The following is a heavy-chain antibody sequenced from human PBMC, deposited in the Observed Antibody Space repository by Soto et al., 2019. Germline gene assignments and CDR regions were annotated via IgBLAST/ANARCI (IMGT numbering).Heavy chain of an antibody. V-gene: IGHV3-33*01. D-gene: IGHD6-19*01. CDR3: ARSIAVAGLDY. J-gene: IGHJ4*02. CDR2: LWFDGSNE. Sequence: GGSLRLSCAASGFPFSRYDMHWVRQAPGKGLEWVAVLWFDGSNEYYADSVQGRFTISRDNSKNTLYMQMNSLRAEDTAVYYCARSIAVAGLDYWGQGTQVTVSS. CDR1: GFPFSRYD.